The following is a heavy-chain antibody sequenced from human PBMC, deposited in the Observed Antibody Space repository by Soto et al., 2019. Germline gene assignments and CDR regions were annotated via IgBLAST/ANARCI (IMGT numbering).Heavy chain of an antibody. CDR1: GFTFSSYA. V-gene: IGHV3-30*04. CDR2: TSYDGRNK. Sequence: QVQLVESGGGVVQPGRSLRLSCAASGFTFSSYAMHWVRQAPGKGLDWVAVTSYDGRNKYYADSVKGRFTISRDNSKNSMYLQMNSLRTEDTAVYYCARDLDITFVSTVYWGQGTLVIVSS. CDR3: ARDLDITFVSTVY. J-gene: IGHJ4*02. D-gene: IGHD1-20*01.